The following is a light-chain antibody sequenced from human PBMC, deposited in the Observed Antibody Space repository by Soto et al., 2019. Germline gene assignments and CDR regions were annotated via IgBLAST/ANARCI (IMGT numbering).Light chain of an antibody. CDR1: SSNIGSNF. CDR2: RNN. CDR3: AAWDDSLSGVL. J-gene: IGLJ2*01. V-gene: IGLV1-47*01. Sequence: QSALTQPPSASGTPGQRLTISCSGSSSNIGSNFVYWYQQLPGTAPKLLIYRNNQRPSGVPDRFSGSKSGTSASLAISGLRSEDEADYYCAAWDDSLSGVLFGGGTKLTVL.